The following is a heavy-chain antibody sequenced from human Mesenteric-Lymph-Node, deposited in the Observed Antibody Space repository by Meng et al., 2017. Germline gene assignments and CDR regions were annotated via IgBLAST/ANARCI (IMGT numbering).Heavy chain of an antibody. D-gene: IGHD6-19*01. CDR2: IYHSGST. Sequence: SETLSLTCAVYGGSFSGYYWSWIRQPPGKGLEWIGSIYHSGSTYYNPSLKSRVTISVDTSKNQFSLKLSSVTAADTAVYYCARVKAGYSSGWYNLHDYWGQGTLVTVSS. CDR1: GGSFSGYY. CDR3: ARVKAGYSSGWYNLHDY. V-gene: IGHV4-34*01. J-gene: IGHJ4*02.